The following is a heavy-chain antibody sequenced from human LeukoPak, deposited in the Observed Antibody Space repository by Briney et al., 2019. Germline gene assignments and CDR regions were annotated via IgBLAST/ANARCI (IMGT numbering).Heavy chain of an antibody. D-gene: IGHD1-26*01. CDR1: GYTFTDFY. J-gene: IGHJ6*02. V-gene: IGHV1-2*02. CDR2: INSNSGGT. Sequence: ASVKVSCKASGYTFTDFYINWVRQAPGQGLEWMGLINSNSGGTSYAQKFQGRVTMTRDTSFNTAYMDLSSLKSDDTAVYYCARVKVGARDYGMDVWGQGTTVTVSS. CDR3: ARVKVGARDYGMDV.